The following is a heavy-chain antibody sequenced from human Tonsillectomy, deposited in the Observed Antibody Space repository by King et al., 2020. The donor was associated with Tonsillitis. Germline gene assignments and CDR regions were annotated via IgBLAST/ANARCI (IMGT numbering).Heavy chain of an antibody. CDR3: ARGLAYFYETSGPEDSFDF. D-gene: IGHD3-22*01. J-gene: IGHJ3*01. CDR1: GFTFSSHA. V-gene: IGHV3-30*04. CDR2: ISYDGSNK. Sequence: VQLVESGGGVVQPGRSLRLSCAASGFTFSSHAMHWVRQAPGKGLEWVAVISYDGSNKYYADSVKGRFTISRDNSKNTLYLQMSSLRAGGTAVYYCARGLAYFYETSGPEDSFDFWGQGTTVTVSS.